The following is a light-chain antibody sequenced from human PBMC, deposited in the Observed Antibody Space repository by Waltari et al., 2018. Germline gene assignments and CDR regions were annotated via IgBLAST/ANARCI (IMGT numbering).Light chain of an antibody. CDR1: QSIFRSSTNNNH. CDR2: WAS. V-gene: IGKV4-1*01. CDR3: HQYYSSPLA. Sequence: DIVMTQSPDSLAVSLGERATLSCTSSQSIFRSSTNNNHLAWYQQKPGQPPKLLIYWASTRESGVPDRFSGSGSGTDFTLTISGLQAEDVAVYYCHQYYSSPLAFGGGTKVEIK. J-gene: IGKJ4*01.